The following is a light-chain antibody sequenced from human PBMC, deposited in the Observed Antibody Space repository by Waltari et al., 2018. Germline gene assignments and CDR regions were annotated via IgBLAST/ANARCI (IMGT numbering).Light chain of an antibody. Sequence: EIVMTQSPATLSVSPGEGATLSCRASQRVSSDLAWYQQKPGQAPRPLIYGASTRATGIPARFSGSGSGTEFTLTISSLQSEDFAVYYCQQYNNWPLYTFGQGTKLEIK. CDR3: QQYNNWPLYT. CDR2: GAS. V-gene: IGKV3-15*01. J-gene: IGKJ2*01. CDR1: QRVSSD.